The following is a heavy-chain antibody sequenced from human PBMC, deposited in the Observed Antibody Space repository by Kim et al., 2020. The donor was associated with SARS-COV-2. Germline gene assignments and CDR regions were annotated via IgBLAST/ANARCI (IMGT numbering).Heavy chain of an antibody. V-gene: IGHV1-2*02. Sequence: ASVKVSCKASGYTFTGYYMHWVRQAPGQGLEWMGWINPNSGGTNYAQKFQGRVTMTRDTSISTAYMELSRLRSDDTAVYYCARGRNGMVRGVIPWFDPWGQGTLVTVSS. CDR1: GYTFTGYY. CDR3: ARGRNGMVRGVIPWFDP. J-gene: IGHJ5*02. CDR2: INPNSGGT. D-gene: IGHD3-10*01.